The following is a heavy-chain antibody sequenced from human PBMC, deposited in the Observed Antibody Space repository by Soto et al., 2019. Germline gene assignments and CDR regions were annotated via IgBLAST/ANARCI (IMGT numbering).Heavy chain of an antibody. CDR3: AHRTGPLYYDILTGYYKGDYYFDY. Sequence: QITLKESGPTLVKPTQTLTLTCTFSGFSLSTSGVGVGWIRQPPGKALEWLALIYWNDDKRYSPSLKSRLTITKDTSKNQVVLTMTNMDPVDTATYYCAHRTGPLYYDILTGYYKGDYYFDYWGQGTLVTVSS. CDR2: IYWNDDK. J-gene: IGHJ4*02. D-gene: IGHD3-9*01. CDR1: GFSLSTSGVG. V-gene: IGHV2-5*01.